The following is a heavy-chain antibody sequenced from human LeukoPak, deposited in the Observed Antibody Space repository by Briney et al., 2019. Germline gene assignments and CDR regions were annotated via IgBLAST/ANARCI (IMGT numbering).Heavy chain of an antibody. CDR3: AKDVARFSHNFDY. V-gene: IGHV3-23*01. CDR2: ISYSGDST. CDR1: GLTFSNYE. Sequence: GGSLRLSCAASGLTFSNYEMNWVRQAPGKGLDWVSGISYSGDSTYYAGSVKGRFTISRDNSKNTVYLQMNSLSAEDTAIYYCAKDVARFSHNFDYWGQGSLVTVSS. D-gene: IGHD3-3*01. J-gene: IGHJ4*02.